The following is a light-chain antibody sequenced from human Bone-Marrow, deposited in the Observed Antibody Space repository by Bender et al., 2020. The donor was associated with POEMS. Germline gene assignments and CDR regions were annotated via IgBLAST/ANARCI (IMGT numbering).Light chain of an antibody. Sequence: QSALTQPPSASGSPGQSVTISCTGTSSNIGGYNYVSWYQQHPGKAPKLMIYDVGERPSGVPDRFSGSKSGNTASLTVSGLQAEDEAHYYCASYAGTNVVFGGGTKLTVL. CDR3: ASYAGTNVV. V-gene: IGLV2-8*01. J-gene: IGLJ2*01. CDR2: DVG. CDR1: SSNIGGYNY.